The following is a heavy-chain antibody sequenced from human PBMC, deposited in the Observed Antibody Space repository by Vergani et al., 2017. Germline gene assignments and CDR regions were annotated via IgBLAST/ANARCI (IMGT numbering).Heavy chain of an antibody. CDR3: ARVGAAWAFDI. CDR2: ISSSSSHT. D-gene: IGHD3-3*01. J-gene: IGHJ3*02. CDR1: GFTFSDFY. Sequence: VQLVESGGALVRPGGSLRLSCAASGFTFSDFYMTWIRQAPGKGLEWVSYISSSSSHTNYADSVKGRFTISRDNGNNSLYLQMPSLRADDTAVYYCARVGAAWAFDIWGQGTVVTVSS. V-gene: IGHV3-11*06.